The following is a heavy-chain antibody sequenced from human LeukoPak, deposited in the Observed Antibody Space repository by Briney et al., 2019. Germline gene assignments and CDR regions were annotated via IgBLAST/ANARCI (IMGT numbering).Heavy chain of an antibody. CDR2: INSDGSNT. J-gene: IGHJ4*02. D-gene: IGHD3-9*01. CDR1: RFTFSNCW. Sequence: GGSLRLFCAASRFTFSNCWMHWVRQAPGEGLVWVSRINSDGSNTNYADSVKGRFTISRDNTKNTLYLQLNSLRAEDTAVYYCARWDILTGSGDSWGQGALVTVSS. CDR3: ARWDILTGSGDS. V-gene: IGHV3-74*01.